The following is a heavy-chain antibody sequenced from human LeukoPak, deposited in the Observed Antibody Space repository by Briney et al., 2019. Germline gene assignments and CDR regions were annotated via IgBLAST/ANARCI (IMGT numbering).Heavy chain of an antibody. D-gene: IGHD3-10*01. CDR2: IYYSGST. Sequence: SETLSLTCTVSGGSISSGDYYWSWIRQPPGKGLEWIGYIYYSGSTYYNPSLKSRVTISVDTSKNQFSLELSSVTAADTAVYYCAREVRGVTHYYYYGMDVWGQGTTVTVSS. CDR1: GGSISSGDYY. V-gene: IGHV4-30-4*01. CDR3: AREVRGVTHYYYYGMDV. J-gene: IGHJ6*02.